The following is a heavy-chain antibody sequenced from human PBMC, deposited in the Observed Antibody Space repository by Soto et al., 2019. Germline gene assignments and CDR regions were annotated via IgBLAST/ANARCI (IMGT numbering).Heavy chain of an antibody. CDR2: ISYDGSNK. J-gene: IGHJ3*02. CDR1: GFTFSSYA. Sequence: GGSLRLSCAASGFTFSSYAMHWVRPAPGKGLEWVAVISYDGSNKYYADSVKGRFTISRDNSKNTLYLQMNSLRAEDTAVYYCAREVEMATTDAFDIWGQGTMVTVSS. D-gene: IGHD5-12*01. CDR3: AREVEMATTDAFDI. V-gene: IGHV3-30-3*01.